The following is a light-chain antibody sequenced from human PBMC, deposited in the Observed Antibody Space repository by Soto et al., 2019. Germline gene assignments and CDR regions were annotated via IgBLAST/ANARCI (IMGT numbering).Light chain of an antibody. V-gene: IGKV1-6*01. CDR3: LQDYTSPWT. CDR2: GAS. CDR1: QGISNE. Sequence: IQMTQSPSSLSASVGDRFTITCRASQGISNELGWYQQRPGKAPKVLIYGASNLQSGVPSRFSGSASGTDFTLTISSLQPEDFATYYCLQDYTSPWTFGQGTKVEMK. J-gene: IGKJ1*01.